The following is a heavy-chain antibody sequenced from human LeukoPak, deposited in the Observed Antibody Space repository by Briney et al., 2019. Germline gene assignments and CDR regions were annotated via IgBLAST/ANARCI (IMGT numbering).Heavy chain of an antibody. CDR1: GGSFSRSY. D-gene: IGHD3-10*01. V-gene: IGHV4-34*01. CDR3: ARGRRKPRSGAGYYYYYYMDV. Sequence: SETLSLTCAVYGGSFSRSYWSWIRQPPGKGLEWIGEINHSGSTNYNPSLKSRITISVDTSKNQFSLKLSSVTAADTAVYYCARGRRKPRSGAGYYYYYYMDVWGKGTTVTVSS. J-gene: IGHJ6*03. CDR2: INHSGST.